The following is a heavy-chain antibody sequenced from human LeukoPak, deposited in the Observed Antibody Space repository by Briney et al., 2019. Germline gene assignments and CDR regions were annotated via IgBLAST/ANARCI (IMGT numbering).Heavy chain of an antibody. V-gene: IGHV3-30*01. CDR1: GFTFSSYA. Sequence: GRSLRLSCAASGFTFSSYAMHWVRQAPGKGLEWVAVISYDGSNKYYADSVKGRFTISRDNSKNTLYLQMNSLRAEDTAVYYCARADCSSTSCFFDYWGQGTLVTVS. J-gene: IGHJ4*02. CDR3: ARADCSSTSCFFDY. D-gene: IGHD2-2*01. CDR2: ISYDGSNK.